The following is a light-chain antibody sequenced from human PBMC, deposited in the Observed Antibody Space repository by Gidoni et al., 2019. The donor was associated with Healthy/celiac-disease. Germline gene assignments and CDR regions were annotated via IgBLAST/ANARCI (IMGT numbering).Light chain of an antibody. Sequence: AIRMTQSPSSFSASTGDRVTITCRASQGISSYLAWYQQKPGKAPKLLIYAASTLQSGVPSRFSGSGSGTDFTLTISCLQSEDFATYYCQQYYSYWTFGQGTKLEIK. CDR2: AAS. V-gene: IGKV1-8*01. CDR3: QQYYSYWT. CDR1: QGISSY. J-gene: IGKJ2*01.